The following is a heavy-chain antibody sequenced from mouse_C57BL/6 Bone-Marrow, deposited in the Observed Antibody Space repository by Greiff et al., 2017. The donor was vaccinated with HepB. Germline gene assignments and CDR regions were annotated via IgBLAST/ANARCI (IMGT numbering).Heavy chain of an antibody. V-gene: IGHV1-64*01. J-gene: IGHJ4*01. CDR2: IHPNSGST. CDR1: GYTFTSYW. D-gene: IGHD1-1*01. CDR3: ARKDYGSSYGYAMDY. Sequence: QVQLQQPGAELVKPGASVKLSCKASGYTFTSYWMHWVKQRPGQGLEWIGMIHPNSGSTNYNEKFKSKATLTVDKSSSTAYMQLSSLTSEDSAVYYCARKDYGSSYGYAMDYWGQGTSVTVSS.